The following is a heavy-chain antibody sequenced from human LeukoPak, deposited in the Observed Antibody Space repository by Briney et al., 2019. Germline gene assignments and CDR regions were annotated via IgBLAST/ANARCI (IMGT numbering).Heavy chain of an antibody. CDR2: ISYDGSNK. D-gene: IGHD6-6*01. J-gene: IGHJ4*02. CDR3: ARERYSSSPHFDY. Sequence: GGSLRLSCAASGFTFSSYAMHWVRQAPGKGLEWVAVISYDGSNKYYADSVKGRFTISRDNSKNTLYLQMNSLRAEDTAVYYCARERYSSSPHFDYWGQGTLVTVSS. V-gene: IGHV3-30-3*01. CDR1: GFTFSSYA.